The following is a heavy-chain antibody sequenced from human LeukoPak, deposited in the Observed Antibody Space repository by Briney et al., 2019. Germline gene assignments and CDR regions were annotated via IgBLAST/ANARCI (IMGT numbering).Heavy chain of an antibody. Sequence: TSETLSLTCTVSGDSISGHYWSWIRQPPGRGLEWIGYIYSNGVTTYNPSPKSRVTISLDTSKNQFSLKLRSVTAADKAVYYCARFPSGTTAKYWFDTWGQGTLVTVSS. V-gene: IGHV4-59*11. CDR1: GDSISGHY. CDR2: IYSNGVT. CDR3: ARFPSGTTAKYWFDT. D-gene: IGHD4-17*01. J-gene: IGHJ5*02.